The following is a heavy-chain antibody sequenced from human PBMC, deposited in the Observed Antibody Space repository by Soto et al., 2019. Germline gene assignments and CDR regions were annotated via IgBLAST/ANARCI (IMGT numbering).Heavy chain of an antibody. D-gene: IGHD6-19*01. J-gene: IGHJ4*02. CDR1: GFTFSGYA. Sequence: GGSLRLSCATSGFTFSGYAMTWVRQAPGKGLNWVSAITSGGDTFFADSVKGRFTISRDHSKNTFYLQMNSLTAADSATYFCARGLAYDRPITVAEPFDSWGQGTLVTVSS. CDR3: ARGLAYDRPITVAEPFDS. CDR2: ITSGGDT. V-gene: IGHV3-23*01.